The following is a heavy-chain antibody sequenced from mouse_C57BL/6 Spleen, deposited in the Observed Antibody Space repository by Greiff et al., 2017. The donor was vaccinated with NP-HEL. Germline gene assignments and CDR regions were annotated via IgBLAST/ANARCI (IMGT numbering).Heavy chain of an antibody. Sequence: VQLQQSGPELVKPGASVKLSCKASGYTFTSYDINWVKQRPGQGLEWIGWIYPRDGSTKYNEKFKGKATLPVDTSSSTAYMELHSLTSEDSAVYFCASENWGGYFDVWGTGTTVTVSS. J-gene: IGHJ1*03. CDR1: GYTFTSYD. CDR2: IYPRDGST. CDR3: ASENWGGYFDV. D-gene: IGHD4-1*01. V-gene: IGHV1-85*01.